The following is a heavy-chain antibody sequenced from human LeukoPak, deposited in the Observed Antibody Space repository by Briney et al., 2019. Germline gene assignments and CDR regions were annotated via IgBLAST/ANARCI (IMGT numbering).Heavy chain of an antibody. J-gene: IGHJ4*02. V-gene: IGHV3-30-3*02. CDR1: GFTFSSYA. Sequence: PGGSLRLSCAASGFTFSSYAMHWVRQAPGKGLEWVAVISYDGSNKYYADSVKGRFTISRDNSKNTLYLQMNSLRAEDTAVYYCAKPRGWLEKNYYFDYWGQGTLVTVSS. D-gene: IGHD6-19*01. CDR2: ISYDGSNK. CDR3: AKPRGWLEKNYYFDY.